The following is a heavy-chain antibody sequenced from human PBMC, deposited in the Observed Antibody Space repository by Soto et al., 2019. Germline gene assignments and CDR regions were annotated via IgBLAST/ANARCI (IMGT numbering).Heavy chain of an antibody. V-gene: IGHV4-31*03. Sequence: QVQLQESGPGLVKPSQTLSLTCTVSGGSXSSXXXXXXXIRQHPGKGLEWIGYIYYSGSTYYNPSXKSRVTXXXDTSKNQXXXXXXXXXXADTAVYYCARSFGVAAAGPFDYWGQGTLVTVSS. CDR3: ARSFGVAAAGPFDY. J-gene: IGHJ4*02. D-gene: IGHD6-13*01. CDR2: IYYSGST. CDR1: GGSXSSXXXX.